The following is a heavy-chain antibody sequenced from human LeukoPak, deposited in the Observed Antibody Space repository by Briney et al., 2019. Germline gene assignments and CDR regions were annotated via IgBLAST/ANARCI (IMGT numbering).Heavy chain of an antibody. CDR1: GYTFTSYG. J-gene: IGHJ6*02. CDR2: ISAYNGNT. V-gene: IGHV1-18*01. CDR3: ARGPGDYYGSGSSYYYYGMDV. D-gene: IGHD3-10*01. Sequence: ASVKVSCKASGYTFTSYGIIWVRQAPGQGLEWMGWISAYNGNTNYAQKLQGRVTMTTDTSTSTAYMELRSLRSDDTAVYYCARGPGDYYGSGSSYYYYGMDVWGQGTTVTVSS.